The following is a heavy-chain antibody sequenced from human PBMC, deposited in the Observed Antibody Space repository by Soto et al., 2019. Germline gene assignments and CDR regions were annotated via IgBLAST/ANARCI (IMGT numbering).Heavy chain of an antibody. D-gene: IGHD3-9*01. J-gene: IGHJ3*02. V-gene: IGHV4-34*01. CDR1: GGSFSTYY. Sequence: QLQQWGAGLLKPSETLSLTCVVSGGSFSTYYYNWIRQSPGKGLVWIGEINHSGSNNYSPSLKSRITKSLDTSKNQSSLKLTSVTAADTAVYYCARGGSNDWQVAFDIWGQGTMVTVSS. CDR2: INHSGSN. CDR3: ARGGSNDWQVAFDI.